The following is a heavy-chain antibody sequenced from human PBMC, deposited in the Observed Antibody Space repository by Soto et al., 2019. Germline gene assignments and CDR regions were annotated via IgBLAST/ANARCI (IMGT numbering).Heavy chain of an antibody. V-gene: IGHV3-21*04. CDR2: ISPSSSFL. CDR1: GFNFRSYS. D-gene: IGHD3-10*01. CDR3: ARVGTDDGSGSPYYSDY. Sequence: PGGSLRLSCAASGFNFRSYSMNWVRQAPGRGLEWVSSISPSSSFLNYADSVKGQFTISSDNAKSSVNLQMNSRRGEDTAVYYCARVGTDDGSGSPYYSDYWGQGTLVTVSS. J-gene: IGHJ4*02.